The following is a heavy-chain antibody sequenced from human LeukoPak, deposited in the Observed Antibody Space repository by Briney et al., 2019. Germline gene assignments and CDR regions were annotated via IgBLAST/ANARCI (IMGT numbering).Heavy chain of an antibody. CDR2: INQGGSEK. D-gene: IGHD1-1*01. CDR3: ARAATTGTVDY. CDR1: GFTFSNYW. Sequence: GGSLRLSCAASGFTFSNYWMSWVRQAPGKGLEWVANINQGGSEKYYVDSVEGRFTISRDNAKNSLYLQMDSLRAEDTAVFYCARAATTGTVDYWGQGTLVTVSS. V-gene: IGHV3-7*01. J-gene: IGHJ4*02.